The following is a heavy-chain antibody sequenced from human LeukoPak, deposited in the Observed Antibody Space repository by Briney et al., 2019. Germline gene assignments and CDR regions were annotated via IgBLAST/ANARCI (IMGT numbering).Heavy chain of an antibody. J-gene: IGHJ4*02. CDR1: GGIFGSYA. Sequence: SVKVSCKASGGIFGSYAINWVRQAPGQGLEWLGRIIPIFDTPNYAQTFQGRVTISADKSTRTVYMELSSLRSEDTASYYCAKGSRLREAGSYRFWGQGTLVTVSS. CDR2: IIPIFDTP. V-gene: IGHV1-69*06. CDR3: AKGSRLREAGSYRF. D-gene: IGHD3-16*02.